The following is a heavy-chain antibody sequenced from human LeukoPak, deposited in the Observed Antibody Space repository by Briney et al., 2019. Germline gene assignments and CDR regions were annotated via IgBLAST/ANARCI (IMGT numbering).Heavy chain of an antibody. CDR1: GGSVSNGIYY. Sequence: PSETLSLTCTVSGGSVSNGIYYWGWIRQPPGKGLEWIGSIHNVGSTYYNPSLKSRVTISVDTSKNQFSLKLSSVTAADTAVYYCARGGNWNDDAFDIWGQGTMVTVSS. J-gene: IGHJ3*02. CDR2: IHNVGST. CDR3: ARGGNWNDDAFDI. D-gene: IGHD1-1*01. V-gene: IGHV4-39*07.